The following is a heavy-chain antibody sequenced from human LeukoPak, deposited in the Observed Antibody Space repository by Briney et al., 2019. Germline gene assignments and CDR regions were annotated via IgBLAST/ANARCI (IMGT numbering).Heavy chain of an antibody. J-gene: IGHJ4*02. V-gene: IGHV1-46*01. CDR1: GYTFTSYY. CDR2: INPSGGST. CDR3: ARDSGDFWSGHSYFDY. D-gene: IGHD3-3*01. Sequence: ASVKVSCKASGYTFTSYYMHWVRQAPGQGLEWMGIINPSGGSTSYAQKFQGRVTMTRDTSTSTVYMELSSLRSEDTAVYYCARDSGDFWSGHSYFDYWGQGTLVTVSS.